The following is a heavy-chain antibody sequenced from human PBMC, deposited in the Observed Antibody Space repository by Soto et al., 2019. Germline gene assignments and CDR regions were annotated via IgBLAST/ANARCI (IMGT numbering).Heavy chain of an antibody. V-gene: IGHV1-2*02. CDR1: GYTFTGYY. J-gene: IGHJ4*02. CDR3: ATEHYNRNYALDY. CDR2: INPNSGGT. D-gene: IGHD1-7*01. Sequence: ASVKVSCKASGYTFTGYYMHWVRQAPGQGLEWMGWINPNSGGTNYAQKFQGRVTMTRDTSIRTAYMELSRLRSDDTAVYYCATEHYNRNYALDYWGQGTLVHVSS.